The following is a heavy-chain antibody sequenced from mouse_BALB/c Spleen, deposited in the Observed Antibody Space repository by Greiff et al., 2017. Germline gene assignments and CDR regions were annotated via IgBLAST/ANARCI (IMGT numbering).Heavy chain of an antibody. J-gene: IGHJ4*01. CDR1: GFSLTSYG. Sequence: QVQLKQSGPGLVQPSQSLSITCTVSGFSLTSYGVHWVRQSPGKGLEWLGVLWSGGSTDYNAAFISRLSISKDNSKSQVFFKMNSLQANDTAIYYCARNPPYGYYAMDYWGQGTSVTVSS. V-gene: IGHV2-2*02. D-gene: IGHD1-1*02. CDR3: ARNPPYGYYAMDY. CDR2: LWSGGST.